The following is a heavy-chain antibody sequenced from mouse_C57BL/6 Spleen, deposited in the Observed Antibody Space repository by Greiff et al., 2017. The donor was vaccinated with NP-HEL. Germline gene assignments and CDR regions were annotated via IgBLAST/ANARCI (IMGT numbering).Heavy chain of an antibody. J-gene: IGHJ4*01. V-gene: IGHV1-18*01. CDR1: GYTFTDYN. CDR3: ARPYGYDDYYAMDY. CDR2: INPNNGGT. D-gene: IGHD2-2*01. Sequence: EVQLQQSGPELVKPGASVKIPCKASGYTFTDYNMDWVKQSHGKSLEWIGDINPNNGGTNYNQKFKGKATLTVDKSSSTAYMELRSLTSEDTAVYYCARPYGYDDYYAMDYWGQGTSVTVSS.